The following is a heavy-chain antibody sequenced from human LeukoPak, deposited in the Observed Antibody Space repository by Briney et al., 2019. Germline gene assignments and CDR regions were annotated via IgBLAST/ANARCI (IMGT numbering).Heavy chain of an antibody. CDR1: GFTFSSYA. Sequence: PGGSLRLSCAASGFTFSSYAMSWVRQAPGKGLEWVSAISGSGGSTYYADSVKGRFTISRDNSKNTLYLQMNSLRAEDTPVYYCAKGKWLQLYYFDYWGQGTLVTVSS. CDR3: AKGKWLQLYYFDY. V-gene: IGHV3-23*01. J-gene: IGHJ4*02. D-gene: IGHD5-24*01. CDR2: ISGSGGST.